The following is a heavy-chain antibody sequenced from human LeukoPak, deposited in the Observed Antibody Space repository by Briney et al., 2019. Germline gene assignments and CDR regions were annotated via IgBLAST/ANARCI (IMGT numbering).Heavy chain of an antibody. J-gene: IGHJ4*02. D-gene: IGHD4-23*01. CDR3: ARDLTMVVTNY. CDR2: VSNSSSYI. CDR1: LFTFSSYS. V-gene: IGHV3-21*01. Sequence: GGSLRLSCPASLFTFSSYSMNRLRQAAAQGLGGFSAVSNSSSYIYYADSVKGRFSISRDNAENSLYLQMNSLRAEDTAVYYCARDLTMVVTNYWGQGTLVNVSS.